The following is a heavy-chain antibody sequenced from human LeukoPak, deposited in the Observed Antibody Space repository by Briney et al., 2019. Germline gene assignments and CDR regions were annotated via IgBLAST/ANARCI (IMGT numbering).Heavy chain of an antibody. CDR3: AREREAVALFDY. D-gene: IGHD6-19*01. Sequence: KPSETLSLTCTVSGDSISGYYWSWIRQPPGKGLEWIGYIYYSGSTNYNPSLKSRVTISVDTSKNQFSLKLSSVTAADTAVYYCAREREAVALFDYWGQGTLVTVSS. CDR1: GDSISGYY. J-gene: IGHJ4*02. V-gene: IGHV4-59*01. CDR2: IYYSGST.